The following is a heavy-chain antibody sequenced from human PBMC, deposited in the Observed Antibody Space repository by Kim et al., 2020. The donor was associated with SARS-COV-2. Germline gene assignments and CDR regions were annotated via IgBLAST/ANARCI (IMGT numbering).Heavy chain of an antibody. D-gene: IGHD3-10*01. V-gene: IGHV4-34*01. Sequence: YTPSLKSRVTISVDTSKNQFSLKLSSVTAADTAVYYCARGPPYYYGSGIYWGQGTLVTVSS. J-gene: IGHJ4*02. CDR3: ARGPPYYYGSGIY.